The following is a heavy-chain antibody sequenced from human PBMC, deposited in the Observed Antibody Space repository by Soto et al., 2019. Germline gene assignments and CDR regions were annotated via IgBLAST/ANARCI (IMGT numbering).Heavy chain of an antibody. Sequence: ASVKVSCKASGYTFTGYYMHWVRQAPGKGLEWVSYISSSSSTIYYADSVKGRFTISRDNAKNSLYLQMNSLRDEDTAVYYCARGADYDSSGIRLNWFDPWGQGTLVTVS. J-gene: IGHJ5*02. V-gene: IGHV3-48*02. D-gene: IGHD3-22*01. CDR1: GYTFTGYY. CDR3: ARGADYDSSGIRLNWFDP. CDR2: ISSSSSTI.